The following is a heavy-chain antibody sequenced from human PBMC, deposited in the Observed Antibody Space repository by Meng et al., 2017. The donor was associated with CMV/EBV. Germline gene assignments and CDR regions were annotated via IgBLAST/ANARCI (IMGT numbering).Heavy chain of an antibody. CDR3: ASYYYGSGSYYYGNDY. CDR2: IRSSGSTI. Sequence: GESLRLSCAASGFTFSSYEMNWVRQAPGKGLEWVSYIRSSGSTIYYADSVKGRFTISRDNAKNSLYLQMNSLRAEDTAVYYCASYYYGSGSYYYGNDYWGQGTLVTVSS. V-gene: IGHV3-48*03. J-gene: IGHJ4*02. CDR1: GFTFSSYE. D-gene: IGHD3-10*01.